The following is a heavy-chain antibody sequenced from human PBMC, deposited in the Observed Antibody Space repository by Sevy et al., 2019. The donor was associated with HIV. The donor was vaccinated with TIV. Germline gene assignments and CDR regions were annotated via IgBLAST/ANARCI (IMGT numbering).Heavy chain of an antibody. Sequence: GGSLRLSCAASGFTFSDYYMSWIRQAPGKGLEWVSYISSSGSTIYYADSVKGRFTISRDNAKNSLYLKMTSLRAEDTAVYYCASDTELATTGYSIGGYVHYWGQGTLVTVSS. V-gene: IGHV3-11*01. CDR3: ASDTELATTGYSIGGYVHY. D-gene: IGHD6-13*01. CDR1: GFTFSDYY. CDR2: ISSSGSTI. J-gene: IGHJ4*02.